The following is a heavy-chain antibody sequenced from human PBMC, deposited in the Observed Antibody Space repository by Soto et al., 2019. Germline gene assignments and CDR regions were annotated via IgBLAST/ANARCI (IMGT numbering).Heavy chain of an antibody. CDR3: ARGPGASGLDV. J-gene: IGHJ6*02. CDR1: GYTCTSSY. D-gene: IGHD2-8*02. CDR2: INPTSGVT. V-gene: IGHV1-46*01. Sequence: ASVKFSCEASGYTCTSSYIRWWRQAPGQGPEWMGIINPTSGVTSYAQNLQGRVTMTRDKSTRTVYMELNSLRSDDTALSYCARGPGASGLDVWGQGTTVTV.